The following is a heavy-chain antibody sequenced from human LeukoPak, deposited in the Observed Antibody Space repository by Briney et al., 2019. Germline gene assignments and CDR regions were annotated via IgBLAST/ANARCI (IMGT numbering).Heavy chain of an antibody. V-gene: IGHV1-2*02. Sequence: ASVKVSCKASGYTFTGYYMHWVRQAPGQGLEWMGWINPNSGGTNYAQKFQGRVTMTRDTSNSTAYMELSRLRSDDTAVYYCASPGYSYGPYYYYYGMDVWGQGTTVTVSS. CDR3: ASPGYSYGPYYYYYGMDV. J-gene: IGHJ6*02. D-gene: IGHD5-18*01. CDR1: GYTFTGYY. CDR2: INPNSGGT.